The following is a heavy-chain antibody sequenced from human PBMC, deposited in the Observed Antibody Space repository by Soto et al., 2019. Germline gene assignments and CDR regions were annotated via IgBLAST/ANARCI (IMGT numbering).Heavy chain of an antibody. CDR3: AADDNYDSSGFSPGADAFDI. CDR1: GFTFTSSA. Sequence: GASVKVSCKASGFTFTSSAVQWVRQARGQRLEWIGWIVVGSGNTNYAQKFQERVTITRDMSTSTAYMELSSLRSEDTAVYYCAADDNYDSSGFSPGADAFDIWGQGTMVTVSS. J-gene: IGHJ3*02. V-gene: IGHV1-58*01. D-gene: IGHD3-22*01. CDR2: IVVGSGNT.